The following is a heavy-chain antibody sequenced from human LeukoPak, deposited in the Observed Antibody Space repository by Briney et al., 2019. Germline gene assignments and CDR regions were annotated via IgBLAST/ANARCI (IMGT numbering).Heavy chain of an antibody. V-gene: IGHV4-61*02. J-gene: IGHJ5*02. Sequence: PSQTLSLTCTVSGGSISSGSYYWSWIRQPAGKGLEWIGRIYTSGSTNYNPSLKSRVTISVDTSKNQFSLKLSSVTAADTAVYYCARGSKALLRYFDWSDYNWFDPWGQGTLVTVSS. CDR2: IYTSGST. CDR1: GGSISSGSYY. CDR3: ARGSKALLRYFDWSDYNWFDP. D-gene: IGHD3-9*01.